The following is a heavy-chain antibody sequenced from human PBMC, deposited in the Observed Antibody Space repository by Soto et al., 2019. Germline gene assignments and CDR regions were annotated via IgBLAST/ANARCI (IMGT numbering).Heavy chain of an antibody. CDR3: ARGLRRQLLNWFDP. Sequence: SETLSLTCTVSGGSISSYYWSWIRQPPGKGLEWVGYIYYIGSTNYNPSLKSRVTISVDTSRNQFSLKLSSVTAADTAVYYCARGLRRQLLNWFDPWGQGTLVTVSS. D-gene: IGHD2-2*01. CDR1: GGSISSYY. V-gene: IGHV4-59*01. J-gene: IGHJ5*02. CDR2: IYYIGST.